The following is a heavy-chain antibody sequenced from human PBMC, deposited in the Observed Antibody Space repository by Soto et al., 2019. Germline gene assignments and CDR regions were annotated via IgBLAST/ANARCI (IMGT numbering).Heavy chain of an antibody. CDR1: GGTFSSYT. V-gene: IGHV1-69*04. CDR3: ARDDSGSYY. J-gene: IGHJ4*02. D-gene: IGHD1-26*01. CDR2: IIPILGIA. Sequence: SVKVSFKASGGTFSSYTISWVRQAPGQGLEWMGRIIPILGIANYAQKFQGRVTITADKSTSTAYMELRSLRSDDTAVYYCARDDSGSYYWGQGTLVTVSS.